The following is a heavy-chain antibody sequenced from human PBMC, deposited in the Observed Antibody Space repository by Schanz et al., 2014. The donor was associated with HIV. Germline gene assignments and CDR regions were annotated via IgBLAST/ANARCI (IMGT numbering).Heavy chain of an antibody. CDR1: GYTFTNYF. Sequence: QVQLVQSGAEVKKPGASVKVSCKASGYTFTNYFIHWVRQAPGQGLEWMARINLGGGSAIYAQKFQGRVTITRDTSTSTDHMELSSLRSEDTAVYYCARDGSKWNFEYWGQGTLVTVSP. J-gene: IGHJ4*02. CDR3: ARDGSKWNFEY. V-gene: IGHV1-46*01. CDR2: INLGGGSA. D-gene: IGHD4-4*01.